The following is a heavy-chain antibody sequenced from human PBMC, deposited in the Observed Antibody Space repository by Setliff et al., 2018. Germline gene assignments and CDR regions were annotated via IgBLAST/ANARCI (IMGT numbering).Heavy chain of an antibody. CDR3: AKDRVPDGKWDFDS. Sequence: LSLSCETSGFSFGAFTMNWVRQAPGKGLEWVSGIIQSGATFYGDSVKGRFTISRDNSQNTVYLQMTNLRVEDTAIYYCAKDRVPDGKWDFDSSGPGILVTVSS. J-gene: IGHJ4*02. CDR2: IIQSGAT. CDR1: GFSFGAFT. V-gene: IGHV3-23*01. D-gene: IGHD2-8*01.